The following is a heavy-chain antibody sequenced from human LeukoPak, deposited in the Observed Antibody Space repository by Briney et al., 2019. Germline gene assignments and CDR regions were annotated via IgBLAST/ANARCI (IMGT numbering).Heavy chain of an antibody. CDR1: RFTLSIYT. J-gene: IGHJ4*02. D-gene: IGHD3-10*01. V-gene: IGHV3-23*01. Sequence: GGSLTLSCAVSRFTLSIYTVTWSRRAPGKGLEWVCAFSDSGNPYQADPVKGRFTISRDNSKNTLYLQMNSLRAEDTAVCYGAKDMDVGGYGSGSYFDYWGQGTLVTVSS. CDR3: AKDMDVGGYGSGSYFDY. CDR2: FSDSGNP.